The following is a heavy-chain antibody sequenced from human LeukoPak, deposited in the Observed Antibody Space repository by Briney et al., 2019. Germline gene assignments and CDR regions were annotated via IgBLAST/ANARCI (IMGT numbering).Heavy chain of an antibody. CDR1: GASISSYY. Sequence: SETLSLTCTVSGASISSYYWSWIRQPPGKGLESIGYIYTSGSTNYNPSLKSRVTMSVDTSKSQFSLKLSSVTAADTAVYYCARDANWFDPWGQGTLVTVSS. CDR2: IYTSGST. J-gene: IGHJ5*02. V-gene: IGHV4-4*09. CDR3: ARDANWFDP.